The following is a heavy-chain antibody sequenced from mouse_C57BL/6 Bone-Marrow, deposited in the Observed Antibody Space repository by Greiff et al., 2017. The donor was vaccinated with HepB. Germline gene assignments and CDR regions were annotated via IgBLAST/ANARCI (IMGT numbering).Heavy chain of an antibody. Sequence: EVQGVESGGDLVKPGGSLKLSCAASGFTFSSYGMSWVRQTPDKRLEWVATISSGGSYTYYPDSVKGRFTISRDNAKNTLYLQMSSLKSEDTAMYYCASYGNYVLYYFDYWGQGTTLTVSS. CDR1: GFTFSSYG. CDR2: ISSGGSYT. CDR3: ASYGNYVLYYFDY. J-gene: IGHJ2*01. V-gene: IGHV5-6*01. D-gene: IGHD2-1*01.